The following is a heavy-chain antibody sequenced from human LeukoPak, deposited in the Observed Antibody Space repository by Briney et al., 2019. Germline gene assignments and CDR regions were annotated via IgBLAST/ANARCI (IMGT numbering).Heavy chain of an antibody. Sequence: GGSLRLSCAASGFTFSAYEMNWVRQAPGKGLEWVSSISTSSIYIYYANSLKGRFTISRDNAKNSLYLEMNSLRAEDTALYYCARGRDGYTLIDAFDIWGQGTMVTVSS. CDR1: GFTFSAYE. CDR3: ARGRDGYTLIDAFDI. V-gene: IGHV3-21*01. CDR2: ISTSSIYI. D-gene: IGHD5-24*01. J-gene: IGHJ3*02.